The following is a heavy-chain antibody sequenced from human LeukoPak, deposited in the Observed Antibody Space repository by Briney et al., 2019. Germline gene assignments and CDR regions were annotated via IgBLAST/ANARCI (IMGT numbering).Heavy chain of an antibody. CDR3: ARAVLLWFGELSPQVGWFDP. Sequence: RGGSLRLSCAASGFSFSDYYMSWVRQAPGKGLEWVSYFSGRGSTKYYKDSVKGRFTISRDDAKNSLYLQMNSLRAEDTAVYFCARAVLLWFGELSPQVGWFDPWGQGTLVTVSS. V-gene: IGHV3-11*04. CDR2: FSGRGSTK. D-gene: IGHD3-10*01. J-gene: IGHJ5*02. CDR1: GFSFSDYY.